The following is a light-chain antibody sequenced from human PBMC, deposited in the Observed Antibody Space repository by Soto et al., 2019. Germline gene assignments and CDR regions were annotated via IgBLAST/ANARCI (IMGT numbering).Light chain of an antibody. V-gene: IGLV1-44*01. Sequence: QSVLTQPPSASGTPGQRVTISCSGGSSNIGTNNVHWFQQLPRTAPKLLIYSSYQRPSGVPDRFSASKSGTSASLAISGLQSEDEADYYCVTWDDNIKVVIFGGGSKVTGL. J-gene: IGLJ2*01. CDR1: SSNIGTNN. CDR3: VTWDDNIKVVI. CDR2: SSY.